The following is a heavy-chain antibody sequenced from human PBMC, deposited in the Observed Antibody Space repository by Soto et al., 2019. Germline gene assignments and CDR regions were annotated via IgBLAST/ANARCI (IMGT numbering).Heavy chain of an antibody. CDR1: GFTFDDYA. Sequence: EVQLVESGGGLVQPGRSLRLSCAASGFTFDDYAMHWFRQAPGKGLEWVSGISWNSGSIGYADSVKGRFTISRDNAKNSLYLQMNSLSAEDTALYYCAKYLGWYYYYMHVWGKGTTVTVSS. J-gene: IGHJ6*03. V-gene: IGHV3-9*01. CDR3: AKYLGWYYYYMHV. CDR2: ISWNSGSI. D-gene: IGHD2-15*01.